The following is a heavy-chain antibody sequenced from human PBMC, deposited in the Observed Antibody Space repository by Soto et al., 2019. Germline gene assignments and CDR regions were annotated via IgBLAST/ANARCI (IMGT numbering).Heavy chain of an antibody. D-gene: IGHD2-8*02. CDR1: GFTFSNYG. Sequence: QVQLVESGGGVVQPGRSLRLSCAASGFTFSNYGMHWVRQAPGKGLEWVAVIWSDGSNKYYAYSVKGRFTISRDNSKNPLYLQMNILGAEDTALYYCARSTDRASLGYWGQGILVTVSS. CDR2: IWSDGSNK. CDR3: ARSTDRASLGY. V-gene: IGHV3-33*01. J-gene: IGHJ4*02.